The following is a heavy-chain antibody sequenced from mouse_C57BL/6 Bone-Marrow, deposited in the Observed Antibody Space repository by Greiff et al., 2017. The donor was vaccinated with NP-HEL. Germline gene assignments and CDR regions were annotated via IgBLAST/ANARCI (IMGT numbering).Heavy chain of an antibody. J-gene: IGHJ2*01. CDR1: GYAFSSSW. V-gene: IGHV1-82*01. Sequence: LEESGPELVKPGASVKISCKASGYAFSSSWMNWVKQRPGKGLEWIGRIYPGDGDTNYNGKFKGKATLTADKSSSTAYMQLSSLTSEDSAVYFCATGTDYFDYWGQGTTLTVSS. D-gene: IGHD4-1*01. CDR3: ATGTDYFDY. CDR2: IYPGDGDT.